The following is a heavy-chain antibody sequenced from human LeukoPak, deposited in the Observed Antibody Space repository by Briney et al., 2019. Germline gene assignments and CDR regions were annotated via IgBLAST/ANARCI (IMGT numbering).Heavy chain of an antibody. CDR1: GFTVSSNY. V-gene: IGHV3-66*01. CDR2: IYSGGST. D-gene: IGHD2-21*02. Sequence: GGSLRLSCAASGFTVSSNYMSWVRQAPGKGLEWVSVIYSGGSTYYADSVKGRFTISRDNSKNTLYLQMNSLRAEDTAVYYCARDLSDSTSYYYYAMDVWGQGTTVTVSS. CDR3: ARDLSDSTSYYYYAMDV. J-gene: IGHJ6*02.